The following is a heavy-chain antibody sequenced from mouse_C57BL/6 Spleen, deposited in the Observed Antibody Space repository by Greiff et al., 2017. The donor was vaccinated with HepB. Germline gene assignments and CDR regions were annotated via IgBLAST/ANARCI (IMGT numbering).Heavy chain of an antibody. CDR2: IYPRDGST. J-gene: IGHJ2*01. Sequence: QVQLQQSGPELVKPGASVKLSCKASGYTFTSYDINWVKQRPGQGLEWIGWIYPRDGSTKYNEKFKGKATLTVDTSSSTAYMELHSLTSEDSAVYFCARSGYYYGSSYDLDYWGQGTTLTVSS. CDR1: GYTFTSYD. V-gene: IGHV1-85*01. D-gene: IGHD1-1*01. CDR3: ARSGYYYGSSYDLDY.